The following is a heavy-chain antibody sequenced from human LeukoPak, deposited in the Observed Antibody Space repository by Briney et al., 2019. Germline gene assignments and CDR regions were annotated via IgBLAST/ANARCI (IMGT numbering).Heavy chain of an antibody. CDR1: GFTFTSSA. D-gene: IGHD1-26*01. CDR2: IVVGSGNT. Sequence: ASVMVSCKASGFTFTSSAVQWVRQARGQRLEWIGWIVVGSGNTNYAQKFQERVTITRDMSTSTAYMELSSLRSEDTAVYYCAALPTKSGSYWGDAFDIWGQGTMVTVSS. CDR3: AALPTKSGSYWGDAFDI. J-gene: IGHJ3*02. V-gene: IGHV1-58*01.